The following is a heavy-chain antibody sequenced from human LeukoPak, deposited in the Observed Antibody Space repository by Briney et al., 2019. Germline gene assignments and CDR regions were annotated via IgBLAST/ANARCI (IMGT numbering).Heavy chain of an antibody. CDR2: IAANGDST. Sequence: PGGSLRLSRAPSGFSLAYYAMHSVREAPGKGLEWASLIAANGDSTYFADSVKGRFTISRDNTNNSPSLQRSSVRTEDAAVYYCAKDIEAGTAGFSFDYWGQGTLVAVS. J-gene: IGHJ4*02. D-gene: IGHD2-21*02. CDR1: GFSLAYYA. CDR3: AKDIEAGTAGFSFDY. V-gene: IGHV3-43*02.